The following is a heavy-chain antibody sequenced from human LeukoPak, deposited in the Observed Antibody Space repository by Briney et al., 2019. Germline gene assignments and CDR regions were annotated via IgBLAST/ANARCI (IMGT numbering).Heavy chain of an antibody. CDR2: ISRSGNFI. D-gene: IGHD1-14*01. CDR1: GFTFSNYA. J-gene: IGHJ1*01. CDR3: ARVETTGRT. V-gene: IGHV3-21*01. Sequence: PGGSLRLSCAASGFTFSNYAMNWVRQAPGKGLERVSSISRSGNFIYYGDSVKGRFTISRDNAKNSLYLQMNSLRAEDTAVYYCARVETTGRTWGQGTLVSVSA.